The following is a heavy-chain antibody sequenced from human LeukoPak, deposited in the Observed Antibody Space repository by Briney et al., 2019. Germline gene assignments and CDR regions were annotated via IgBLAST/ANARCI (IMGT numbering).Heavy chain of an antibody. Sequence: GASVKVSCKASGYTFTSYGISWVRQAPGQGLEWMGWTSAYNGNTNYAQKLQGRVTMTTDTSTSTAYMELRSLRSDDTAVYYCARATTHTYYDYVWGSYTYDYWGQGTLVTVSS. V-gene: IGHV1-18*01. CDR3: ARATTHTYYDYVWGSYTYDY. J-gene: IGHJ4*02. CDR1: GYTFTSYG. D-gene: IGHD3-16*01. CDR2: TSAYNGNT.